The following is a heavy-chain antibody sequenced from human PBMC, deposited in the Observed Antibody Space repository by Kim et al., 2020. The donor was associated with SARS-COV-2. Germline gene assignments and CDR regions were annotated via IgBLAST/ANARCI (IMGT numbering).Heavy chain of an antibody. J-gene: IGHJ3*01. D-gene: IGHD3-22*01. CDR1: GGSISSSSYY. CDR3: ARGRAAYDDSSGSYDA. V-gene: IGHV4-39*01. Sequence: SETLSLTCTVSGGSISSSSYYWGWIRQPPGKGLEWIGSIYYSGSTYYNPSLKSRVTISVDTSKNQFSLKLSSVTAADTAVYYCARGRAAYDDSSGSYDA. CDR2: IYYSGST.